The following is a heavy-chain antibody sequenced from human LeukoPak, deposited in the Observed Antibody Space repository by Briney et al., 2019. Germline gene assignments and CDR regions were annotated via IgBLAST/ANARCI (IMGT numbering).Heavy chain of an antibody. J-gene: IGHJ3*02. Sequence: SVKVSCKASGFTFTSSAVQWVRQARGQRLEWIGWIVVGSGDTNSAQKFQGRVTITRDMSTRTAYMELSSLRSEDTAVYYCGADSMPRGVFSYAFDIWGQGTMVTVSS. CDR1: GFTFTSSA. V-gene: IGHV1-58*01. D-gene: IGHD3-10*01. CDR2: IVVGSGDT. CDR3: GADSMPRGVFSYAFDI.